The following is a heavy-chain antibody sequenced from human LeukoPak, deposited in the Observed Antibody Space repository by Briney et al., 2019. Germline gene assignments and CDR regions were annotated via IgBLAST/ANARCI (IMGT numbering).Heavy chain of an antibody. CDR2: INPSGGTT. D-gene: IGHD3-10*01. CDR1: GYTFNNYC. J-gene: IGHJ5*02. Sequence: ASVKVSCKASGYTFNNYCIHWARQAPGQGLEWMGIINPSGGTTSYAQNFRGRVTMTRDTSTSTVYMELSSLTSEDTAIYYCARGGYGSGILNWFDPWGQGTLVTVSS. V-gene: IGHV1-46*02. CDR3: ARGGYGSGILNWFDP.